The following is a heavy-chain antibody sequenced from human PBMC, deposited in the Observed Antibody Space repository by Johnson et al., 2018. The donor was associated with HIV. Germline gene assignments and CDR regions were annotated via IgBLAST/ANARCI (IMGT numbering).Heavy chain of an antibody. V-gene: IGHV3-11*04. D-gene: IGHD1-1*01. CDR1: GFTFSDYY. J-gene: IGHJ3*02. CDR3: ARARNWNDDDAFDI. Sequence: QVQVVESGGGLVKPGGSLRLSCAASGFTFSDYYMSWIRQAPGKGLEWVSYISSSGSTIYYADSVKGRFTISRDNAKNTLYLQMNSLRAEDTAVYYCARARNWNDDDAFDIWGQGTMVTVSS. CDR2: ISSSGSTI.